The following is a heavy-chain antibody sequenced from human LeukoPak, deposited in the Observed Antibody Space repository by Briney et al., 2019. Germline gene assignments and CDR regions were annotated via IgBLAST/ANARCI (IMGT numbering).Heavy chain of an antibody. Sequence: GGSLRLSCAASGFTFSDYYMSWIRQAPGKGLEWVSYISSSGSTIYYADSVKGRFTISRDNSRNTLYLQMNSLSGEDAAVYSCARGGIPTGPYYYFYYIDLWGKGTAVTVSS. D-gene: IGHD3-10*01. J-gene: IGHJ6*03. CDR1: GFTFSDYY. CDR2: ISSSGSTI. CDR3: ARGGIPTGPYYYFYYIDL. V-gene: IGHV3-11*04.